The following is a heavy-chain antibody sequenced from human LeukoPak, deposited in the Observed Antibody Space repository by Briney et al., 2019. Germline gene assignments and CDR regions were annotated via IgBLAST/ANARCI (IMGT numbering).Heavy chain of an antibody. D-gene: IGHD3-22*01. Sequence: SETLSLTCTVSGGSISGSTYYWGWIRQPPGKGLEWIGSIYYSGSTYYNPSLKSRVTLSVNTSKNQFSLKLSSVTAADTAVYYCARVSYYDSSGNLFRVIGGSYYFDYWGQGTLVTVSS. CDR3: ARVSYYDSSGNLFRVIGGSYYFDY. J-gene: IGHJ4*02. CDR2: IYYSGST. V-gene: IGHV4-39*07. CDR1: GGSISGSTYY.